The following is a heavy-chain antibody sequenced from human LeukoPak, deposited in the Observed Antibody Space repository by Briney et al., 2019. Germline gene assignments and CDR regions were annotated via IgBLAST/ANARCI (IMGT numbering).Heavy chain of an antibody. CDR2: IYTSGST. CDR3: ARGPGGRFDYFDY. V-gene: IGHV4-4*08. CDR1: GGSISSYY. D-gene: IGHD3-16*01. J-gene: IGHJ4*02. Sequence: PSETLSLTCTVSGGSISSYYWSWIRQPPGKGLEWIGYIYTSGSTNYNPSLKSRVPISVDPSKNQFSLKLSSVTAADTAVYYCARGPGGRFDYFDYWGQGTLVTVSS.